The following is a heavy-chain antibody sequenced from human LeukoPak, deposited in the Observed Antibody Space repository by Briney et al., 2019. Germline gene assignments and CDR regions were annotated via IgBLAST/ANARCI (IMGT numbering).Heavy chain of an antibody. Sequence: ASVKVSFKASDYTFTIYGISWVRQAPGQGLEWMGWISPYNGNTNYAQKLQGRVTMTTDTSTSTAYMELRSLRSDDTAVYYCARDRLVLWFGESSSFDYWGQGTLVTVSS. CDR2: ISPYNGNT. CDR1: DYTFTIYG. CDR3: ARDRLVLWFGESSSFDY. V-gene: IGHV1-18*04. J-gene: IGHJ4*02. D-gene: IGHD3-10*01.